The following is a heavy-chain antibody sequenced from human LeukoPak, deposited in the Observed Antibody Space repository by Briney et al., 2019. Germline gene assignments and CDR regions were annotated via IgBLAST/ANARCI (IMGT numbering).Heavy chain of an antibody. J-gene: IGHJ6*03. V-gene: IGHV4-59*12. CDR2: IYYSGST. D-gene: IGHD3-10*01. CDR1: GGSISSYY. Sequence: SETLSLTCTVSGGSISSYYWSWIRQPPGKGLEWIGNIYYSGSTNYNPSPKSRVTISVDTSKNQFSLKLSSVTAADTAVYYCARGRTVRGVIKFYYYMDVWGKGTTVTVSS. CDR3: ARGRTVRGVIKFYYYMDV.